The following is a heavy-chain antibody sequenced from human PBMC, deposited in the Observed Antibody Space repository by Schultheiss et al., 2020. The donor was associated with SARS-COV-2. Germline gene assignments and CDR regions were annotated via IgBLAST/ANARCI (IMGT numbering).Heavy chain of an antibody. D-gene: IGHD5-18*01. J-gene: IGHJ6*02. Sequence: GGSLRLSCAASGFTFSSYSMNWVRQAPGKGLEWVSYISSSSSTIYYADSVKGRFTISRDNAKNSLYLQMNSLRAEDTAVYYCARGLWIPGDFNYYYGMDVWGQGTTVTVSS. CDR2: ISSSSSTI. CDR3: ARGLWIPGDFNYYYGMDV. V-gene: IGHV3-48*01. CDR1: GFTFSSYS.